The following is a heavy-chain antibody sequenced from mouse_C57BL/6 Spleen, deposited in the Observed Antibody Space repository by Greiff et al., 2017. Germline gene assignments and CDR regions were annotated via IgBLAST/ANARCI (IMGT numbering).Heavy chain of an antibody. CDR2: ISSGSSTI. D-gene: IGHD1-1*01. Sequence: EVKVVESGGGLVKPGGSLKLSCAASGFTFSDYGMHWVRQAPEKGLEWVAYISSGSSTIYYADTVKGRFTISRDNAKNTLFLQMTSLRSEDTAMXYCAGYGSSYYYAMDYWGQGTSVTVSS. CDR3: AGYGSSYYYAMDY. V-gene: IGHV5-17*01. CDR1: GFTFSDYG. J-gene: IGHJ4*01.